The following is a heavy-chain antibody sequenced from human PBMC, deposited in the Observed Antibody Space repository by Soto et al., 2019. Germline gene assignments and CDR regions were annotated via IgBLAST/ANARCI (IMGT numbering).Heavy chain of an antibody. Sequence: GGSLRLSCAASGFTFSSYAMSWVRQAPGKGLEWVSAISGSGGSTYYADSVKGRFTISRDNSKNTLYLQMNSLRAEDTAVYYWAKGTTPMNYYYYMDVGGKGTTVTVSS. CDR3: AKGTTPMNYYYYMDV. CDR1: GFTFSSYA. J-gene: IGHJ6*03. D-gene: IGHD1-1*01. V-gene: IGHV3-23*01. CDR2: ISGSGGST.